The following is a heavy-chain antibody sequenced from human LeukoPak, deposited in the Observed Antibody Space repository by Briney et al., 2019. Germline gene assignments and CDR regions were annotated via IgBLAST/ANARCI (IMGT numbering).Heavy chain of an antibody. J-gene: IGHJ6*03. D-gene: IGHD2-8*01. CDR1: GYTLTELS. CDR3: ATGGRCTNGVCSKPVSYYFYYMNV. V-gene: IGHV1-24*01. Sequence: ASVKVSCKVSGYTLTELSIHWVRQAPGKGLEWMGGFDPEDGETIYAQKFQGRVTMTEDTSTDTAYMELRSLRSEDTAVYYCATGGRCTNGVCSKPVSYYFYYMNVWGKGTTVTVSS. CDR2: FDPEDGET.